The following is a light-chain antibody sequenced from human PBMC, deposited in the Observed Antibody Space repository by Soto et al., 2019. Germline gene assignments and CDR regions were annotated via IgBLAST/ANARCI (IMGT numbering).Light chain of an antibody. CDR1: QDISNY. J-gene: IGKJ5*01. CDR3: QQYDNLPIT. V-gene: IGKV1-33*01. Sequence: DIQMTQSPYSLSASVGDRVTITCQASQDISNYLNWYQQKPGKAPKLLIYDASNLETGVPSRFSGSGSGTDFTLTISSLQPEDIATYYCQQYDNLPITFGQGTRLEIK. CDR2: DAS.